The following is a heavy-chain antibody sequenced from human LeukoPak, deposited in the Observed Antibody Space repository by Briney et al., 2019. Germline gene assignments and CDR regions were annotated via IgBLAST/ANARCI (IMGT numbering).Heavy chain of an antibody. D-gene: IGHD3-22*01. V-gene: IGHV4-39*07. Sequence: SETLSLTCTVSGGSISSSSYYWGWIRQPPGKGLEWIGSIYYSGSTYYNPSLKSRVTISVDTSKNQFSLKLSSVTAADTAVYYCARSRPVVQVSDYWGQGTLVTVSS. CDR1: GGSISSSSYY. CDR2: IYYSGST. J-gene: IGHJ4*02. CDR3: ARSRPVVQVSDY.